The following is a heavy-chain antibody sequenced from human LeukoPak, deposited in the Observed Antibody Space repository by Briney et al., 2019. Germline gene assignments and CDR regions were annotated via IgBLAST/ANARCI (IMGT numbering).Heavy chain of an antibody. V-gene: IGHV1-18*01. CDR2: ISAYNGNT. Sequence: ASVTVSCKASGYTFTSYGIGWVRQAPGQGLEWMGWISAYNGNTNYAQKLQGRVTMTTNTSTSTAYMELRSLRSDDTAVYYCAKVDYGDAYPPDYWGQGTLVTVSS. CDR3: AKVDYGDAYPPDY. D-gene: IGHD4-17*01. J-gene: IGHJ4*02. CDR1: GYTFTSYG.